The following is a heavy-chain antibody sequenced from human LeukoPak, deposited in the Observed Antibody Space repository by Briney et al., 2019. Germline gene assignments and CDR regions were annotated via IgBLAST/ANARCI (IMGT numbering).Heavy chain of an antibody. V-gene: IGHV3-21*04. CDR3: AKDPYGTARSSGWFDP. CDR1: GFTFSSYS. CDR2: ISSSSSYI. J-gene: IGHJ5*02. D-gene: IGHD4-17*01. Sequence: PGGSLRLSCAASGFTFSSYSMNWVRQAPGKGLEWVSSISSSSSYIYYADSVKGRFTISRDNAKNSLYLQMNSLRAEDTAVYYCAKDPYGTARSSGWFDPWGQGTLVTVSS.